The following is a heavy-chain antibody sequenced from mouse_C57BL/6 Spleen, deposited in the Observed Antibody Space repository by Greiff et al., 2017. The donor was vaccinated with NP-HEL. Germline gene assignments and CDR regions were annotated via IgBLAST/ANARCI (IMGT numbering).Heavy chain of an antibody. J-gene: IGHJ2*01. CDR3: ARGITTVVGYYFDY. Sequence: VKLMESGAELVKPGASVKISCKASGYAFSSYWMNWVKQRPGKGLEWIGQIYPGDGDTNYNGKFKGKATLTANKSSSTAYMQLSSLTSEDSAVYFCARGITTVVGYYFDYWGQGTTLTVSS. D-gene: IGHD1-1*01. V-gene: IGHV1-80*01. CDR2: IYPGDGDT. CDR1: GYAFSSYW.